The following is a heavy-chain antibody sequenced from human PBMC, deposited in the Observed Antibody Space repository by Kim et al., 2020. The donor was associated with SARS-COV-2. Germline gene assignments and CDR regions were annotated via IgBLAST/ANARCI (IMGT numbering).Heavy chain of an antibody. V-gene: IGHV4-59*11. CDR1: VGSITSHY. CDR3: AREGEYSTSSEFTTYYYY. Sequence: SETLSLTCTVSVGSITSHYWTWIRQSPGKGLEWIGHISDISTTSYNPSLKSRVTISVDTSKNQFYLMLTSVTAADTAIYYCAREGEYSTSSEFTTYYYY. CDR2: ISDISTT. D-gene: IGHD6-6*01. J-gene: IGHJ6*03.